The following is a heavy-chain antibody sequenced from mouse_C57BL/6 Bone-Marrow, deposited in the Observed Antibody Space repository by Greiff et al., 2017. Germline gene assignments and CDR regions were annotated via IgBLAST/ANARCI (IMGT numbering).Heavy chain of an antibody. CDR3: TTVDDGSSHDD. CDR1: GFNIKDDY. J-gene: IGHJ2*01. D-gene: IGHD1-1*01. V-gene: IGHV14-4*01. CDR2: IDPENGDT. Sequence: VQLQQSGAELVRPGASVKLSCTASGFNIKDDYMHWVKQRPEQGLEWIGWIDPENGDTEYASKFQGKATITADTSSNTAYLQISSLTSEDTAVYYCTTVDDGSSHDDWGQGTTLTVSS.